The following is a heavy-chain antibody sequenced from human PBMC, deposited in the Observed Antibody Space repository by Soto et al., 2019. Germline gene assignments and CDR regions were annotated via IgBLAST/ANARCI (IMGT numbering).Heavy chain of an antibody. CDR1: GASIRTYS. D-gene: IGHD7-27*01. J-gene: IGHJ3*02. CDR3: AKDQSGAADI. V-gene: IGHV4-4*07. CDR2: MYSNGRA. Sequence: KTSETLSLTCTVSGASIRTYSWSWIRQSAGKGLEWIGHMYSNGRANYIPSLKSRITMSVDTSKNQFSLNLKFVTAADTAVYFCAKDQSGAADIWGQGTMVTV.